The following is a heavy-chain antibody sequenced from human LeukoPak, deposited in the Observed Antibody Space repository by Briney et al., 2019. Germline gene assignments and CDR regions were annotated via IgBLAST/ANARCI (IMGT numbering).Heavy chain of an antibody. CDR1: GGSISSYY. V-gene: IGHV4-59*01. CDR3: AKGARWQDY. CDR2: ISYSGNT. Sequence: PSETLSLTCTVSGGSISSYYWTWIRQPPGKGLDWIGYISYSGNTNYNPSLKSRVTISLDTSKNQFSLKLSSVTAADTAVYYCAKGARWQDYWGRGTWSPSPQ. D-gene: IGHD4-23*01. J-gene: IGHJ4*02.